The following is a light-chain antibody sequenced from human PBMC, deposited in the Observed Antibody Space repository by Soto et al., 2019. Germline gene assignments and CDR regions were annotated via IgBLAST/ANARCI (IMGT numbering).Light chain of an antibody. Sequence: AIQLTQSPSSLSASVGDRVTITCRASQGISSYLAWYQQKPWKAPKFLNYHASSLETGVPSRFSGSGSGTEFTLTITNLQPEDFATYYCHQYKSYLYSFGQGTKLEI. CDR1: QGISSY. J-gene: IGKJ2*01. V-gene: IGKV1-13*02. CDR3: HQYKSYLYS. CDR2: HAS.